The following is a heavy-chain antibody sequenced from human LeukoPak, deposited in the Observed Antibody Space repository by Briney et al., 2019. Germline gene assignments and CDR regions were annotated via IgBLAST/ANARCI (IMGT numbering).Heavy chain of an antibody. D-gene: IGHD6-13*01. Sequence: GGSLRLSCAASGFTFSSNYMSWVRQAPGKGLEWVSVIYSGGSRYYSDSVMGGFSISTDNSKKTSFFQIMSRRAEETTVYYCARDRRIIAAATLYYMDVWGKGTTVTASS. CDR2: IYSGGSR. J-gene: IGHJ6*03. CDR3: ARDRRIIAAATLYYMDV. V-gene: IGHV3-53*01. CDR1: GFTFSSNY.